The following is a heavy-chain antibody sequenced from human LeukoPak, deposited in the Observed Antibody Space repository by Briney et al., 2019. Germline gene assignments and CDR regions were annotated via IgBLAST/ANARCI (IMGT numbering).Heavy chain of an antibody. Sequence: GGSLRLSCAASGFTFSTYAMHWVRQAPGKGLEYVSAISSKGSRTYYANSVKGRFTISRDNSKNTLYLQMGSLRAEDMAVYYCARELGVGGSYDKWFDIWGQGTLVTVSS. V-gene: IGHV3-64*01. D-gene: IGHD1-26*01. CDR1: GFTFSTYA. CDR3: ARELGVGGSYDKWFDI. CDR2: ISSKGSRT. J-gene: IGHJ5*02.